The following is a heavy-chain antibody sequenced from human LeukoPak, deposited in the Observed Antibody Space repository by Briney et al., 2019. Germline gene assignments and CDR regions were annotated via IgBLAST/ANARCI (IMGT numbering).Heavy chain of an antibody. D-gene: IGHD3-10*02. Sequence: PGGSLRLSCAASGFHFSTYWMTWVRQAPGKGLEWVANINQDGSEKHYVDSVKGRFTISRDNAKNSLYLQMNSLRAEDTAVYYCAELGITMIGGVWGKGTTVTISS. CDR2: INQDGSEK. CDR1: GFHFSTYW. J-gene: IGHJ6*04. CDR3: AELGITMIGGV. V-gene: IGHV3-7*01.